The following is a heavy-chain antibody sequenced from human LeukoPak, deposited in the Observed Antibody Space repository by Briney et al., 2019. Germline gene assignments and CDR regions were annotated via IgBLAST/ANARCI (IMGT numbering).Heavy chain of an antibody. Sequence: GGSLRLSCAASGFSFSDYWMSWVRQAPGKGLEWVATIRNDGSDEYYVDSVKGRFTISRDNTKNSLSLEINSLRAEDTALYYCARATSADKEDYWGQGTLVTVSS. CDR2: IRNDGSDE. D-gene: IGHD3-3*01. CDR3: ARATSADKEDY. J-gene: IGHJ4*02. V-gene: IGHV3-7*01. CDR1: GFSFSDYW.